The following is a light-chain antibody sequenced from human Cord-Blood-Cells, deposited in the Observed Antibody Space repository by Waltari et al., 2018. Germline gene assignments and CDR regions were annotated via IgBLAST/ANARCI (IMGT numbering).Light chain of an antibody. J-gene: IGKJ2*03. V-gene: IGKV3-20*01. CDR2: GAS. CDR1: QGVSSSY. Sequence: DIALTQAPGTLSLSPRERATLYCRASQGVSSSYLAGYQQKPGQAPRLLSYGASSRATGIPDRFSGSGSGTDFTHTSSRREPEDLAGYYCKQYGSSLYSFGQGIKLEIK. CDR3: KQYGSSLYS.